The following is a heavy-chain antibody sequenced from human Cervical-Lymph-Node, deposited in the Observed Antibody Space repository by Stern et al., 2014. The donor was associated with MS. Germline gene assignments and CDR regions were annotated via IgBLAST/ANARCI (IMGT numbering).Heavy chain of an antibody. J-gene: IGHJ6*02. CDR1: GFSLSNSA. CDR3: MGVGDAMHV. V-gene: IGHV3-30*03. Sequence: QVQLVQSGGGVVKPGRSLTLSCAASGFSLSNSAMHWVRQAPGKGLEWVAVMSFVGGNKKYGDSVKGRFSISRDMANNTLFLQMNSLRLEDTAVYYCMGVGDAMHVWGQGTTVIVSS. CDR2: MSFVGGNK.